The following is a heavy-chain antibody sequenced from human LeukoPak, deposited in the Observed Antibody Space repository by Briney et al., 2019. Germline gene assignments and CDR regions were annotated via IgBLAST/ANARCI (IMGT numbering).Heavy chain of an antibody. Sequence: QSGGSLRLSCAASGFTFSSYGMHWVRQAPGKGLEWVALISYDGSNKYYADSVKGRFTISRDNSKNTLYLQMNSLRAEDTAVYYCAKAPRGGWYTKSYYFDYWGQGTLVTVSS. CDR3: AKAPRGGWYTKSYYFDY. CDR1: GFTFSSYG. V-gene: IGHV3-30*18. CDR2: ISYDGSNK. D-gene: IGHD6-19*01. J-gene: IGHJ4*02.